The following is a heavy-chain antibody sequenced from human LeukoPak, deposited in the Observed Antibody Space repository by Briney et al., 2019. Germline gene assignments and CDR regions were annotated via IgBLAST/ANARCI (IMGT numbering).Heavy chain of an antibody. CDR2: IFYSGST. Sequence: SETLSLTCSVSGGSISSYYWSWIRQPPGKGLEWIGYIFYSGSTNYDPSLKSRVTISLDTSKSQFSLKLSSVTAADTAVYYCATQARIVGATGYFDYWGQGALVTVSS. J-gene: IGHJ4*02. D-gene: IGHD1-26*01. CDR1: GGSISSYY. CDR3: ATQARIVGATGYFDY. V-gene: IGHV4-59*08.